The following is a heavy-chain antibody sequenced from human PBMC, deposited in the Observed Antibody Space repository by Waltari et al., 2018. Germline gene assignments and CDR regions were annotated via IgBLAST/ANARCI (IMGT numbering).Heavy chain of an antibody. D-gene: IGHD4-17*01. V-gene: IGHV4-59*01. CDR2: IYYSGST. Sequence: QVQLQESGPGLVKPSETLSLTCTVSGGSISSYYWSWIRQPPGKGLEWIGYIYYSGSTNYNPSRKSRVTISVDTSKNQCSLKLSSVTAADTAGYYWARDGGLTTVVTPTRYYYYGRDVWGQGTTVTVSS. J-gene: IGHJ6*02. CDR1: GGSISSYY. CDR3: ARDGGLTTVVTPTRYYYYGRDV.